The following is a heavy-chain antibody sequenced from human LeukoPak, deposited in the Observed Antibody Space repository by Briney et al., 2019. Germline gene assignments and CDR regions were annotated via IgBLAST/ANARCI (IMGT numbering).Heavy chain of an antibody. CDR3: AARSSGNPYF. CDR2: INHSGNVN. Sequence: GGSLRLSCAASGFTFSSYWMNWARQAPGKGLEWVASINHSGNVNYYVDSVKGRFTISRDNAKNSLYLQMSNLRVEDTAVYYCAARSSGNPYFWGQGTLVTVSS. CDR1: GFTFSSYW. V-gene: IGHV3-7*03. J-gene: IGHJ4*02. D-gene: IGHD1-26*01.